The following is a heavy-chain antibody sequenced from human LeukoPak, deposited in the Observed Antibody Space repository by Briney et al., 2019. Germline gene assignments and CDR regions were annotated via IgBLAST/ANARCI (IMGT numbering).Heavy chain of an antibody. Sequence: GGSLRLSCAASGFTFSSYGMLWVRQAPGKGLEWVAVISYDGSNKYYADSVKGRFTISRDNSKNTLYLQMNSLRAEDTAVYYCAKDRRGYYGSGSYYKGYYYYGMDVWGKGTTVTVSS. CDR3: AKDRRGYYGSGSYYKGYYYYGMDV. CDR1: GFTFSSYG. J-gene: IGHJ6*04. V-gene: IGHV3-30*18. CDR2: ISYDGSNK. D-gene: IGHD3-10*01.